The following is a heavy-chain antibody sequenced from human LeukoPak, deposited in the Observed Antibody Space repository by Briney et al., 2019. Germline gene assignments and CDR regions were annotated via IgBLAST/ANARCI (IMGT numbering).Heavy chain of an antibody. V-gene: IGHV3-74*01. D-gene: IGHD4-11*01. CDR2: IYSGGSST. CDR1: RFTFCSFW. J-gene: IGHJ4*02. Sequence: PGVSLRLSCAASRFTFCSFWMHWVPQVPGKGRVGVLRIYSGGSSTSYADSVRGRFTISRDNAKNTLYLQMQSLRHEDRDVYYCARDQFAHSNYRPDYWGQGTLVTVSS. CDR3: ARDQFAHSNYRPDY.